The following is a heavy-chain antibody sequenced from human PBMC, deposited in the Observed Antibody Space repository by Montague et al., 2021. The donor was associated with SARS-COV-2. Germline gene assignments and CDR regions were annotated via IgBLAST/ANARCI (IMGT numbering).Heavy chain of an antibody. V-gene: IGHV4-59*01. J-gene: IGHJ6*02. CDR1: GTSITNYY. Sequence: SETLSLTCSVSGTSITNYYWTCVRQAPGKGLEWIGYIYYTVHTKHNPSLKSLVTISVDTSRDHFSLTLSSVTAADTAVYYCAKTRGANSYFYGMDVWGPGTTVPVSS. CDR3: AKTRGANSYFYGMDV. D-gene: IGHD3-10*01. CDR2: IYYTVHT.